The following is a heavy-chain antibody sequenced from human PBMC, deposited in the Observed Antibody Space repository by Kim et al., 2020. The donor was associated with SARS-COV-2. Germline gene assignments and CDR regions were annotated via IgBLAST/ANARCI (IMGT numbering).Heavy chain of an antibody. CDR3: TKDHWQIEMALDS. V-gene: IGHV3-23*01. J-gene: IGHJ4*02. Sequence: YSAPTKDRFTLSRDNSKSTVTLQRNSLRAEDTAVYYCTKDHWQIEMALDSWGQGTLVTVSS. D-gene: IGHD2-21*01.